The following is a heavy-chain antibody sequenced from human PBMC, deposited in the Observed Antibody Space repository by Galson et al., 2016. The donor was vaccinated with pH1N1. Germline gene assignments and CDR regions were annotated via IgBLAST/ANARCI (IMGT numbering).Heavy chain of an antibody. V-gene: IGHV1-69-2*01. D-gene: IGHD3-10*01. CDR2: IDPEDGET. Sequence: VKVSCKVSGFTFTDYYMHWVQQAPGRGLEWMGLIDPEDGETKYAERFQGRVTITADTSTDTAYMELNSLRSEDTAVYYCAREGIRVVGSVDLWGQGTLVTVSS. CDR1: GFTFTDYY. J-gene: IGHJ5*02. CDR3: AREGIRVVGSVDL.